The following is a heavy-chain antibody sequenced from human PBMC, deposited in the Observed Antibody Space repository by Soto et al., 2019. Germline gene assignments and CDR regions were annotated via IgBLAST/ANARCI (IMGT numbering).Heavy chain of an antibody. D-gene: IGHD3-3*01. Sequence: GQSLKISCEASGYRFTSYWIAWVRQMPGKGLEWMGIVYVDDSDTKYSPSFEGQVTISADKSLNSAYLQWTRLRSDDTAVYYCAKGADFWSGYTPAVPWFDPWGQGTLVTVSS. V-gene: IGHV5-51*01. CDR1: GYRFTSYW. CDR3: AKGADFWSGYTPAVPWFDP. CDR2: VYVDDSDT. J-gene: IGHJ5*02.